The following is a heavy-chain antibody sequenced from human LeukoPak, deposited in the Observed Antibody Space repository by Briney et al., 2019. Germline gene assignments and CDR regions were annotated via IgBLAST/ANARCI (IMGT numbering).Heavy chain of an antibody. CDR2: IYLRDSDA. CDR3: ATTLTNYCSSTSCYADH. CDR1: DSTFTNYW. J-gene: IGHJ4*01. Sequence: GESLKISCKVADSTFTNYWIGWVRQMPGKGLEWVGIIYLRDSDARYRPSFQDQVTISADKSTRTAYLQWSSLKASDSAMYYCATTLTNYCSSTSCYADHWGQGTLVTVSS. V-gene: IGHV5-51*01. D-gene: IGHD2-2*01.